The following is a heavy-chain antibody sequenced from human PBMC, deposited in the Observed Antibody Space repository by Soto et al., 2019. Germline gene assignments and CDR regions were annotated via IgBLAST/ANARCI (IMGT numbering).Heavy chain of an antibody. CDR3: ASGTPRYCTNGVCTADYYYGMDV. Sequence: SSVKGSCKASGYTFTGYYMHWVRQAPGQGLDWMGWFNPNSGGTNYAQKFQGRVTMTRDTSISTAYMELSRLRSDDTAVYYCASGTPRYCTNGVCTADYYYGMDVWGQGTTVTVSS. V-gene: IGHV1-2*02. D-gene: IGHD2-8*01. CDR2: FNPNSGGT. J-gene: IGHJ6*02. CDR1: GYTFTGYY.